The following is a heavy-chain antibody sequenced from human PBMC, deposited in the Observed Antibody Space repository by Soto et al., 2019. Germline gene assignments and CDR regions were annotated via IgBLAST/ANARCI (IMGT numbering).Heavy chain of an antibody. CDR1: GGSFSGYS. Sequence: PSETLSLTCAVYGGSFSGYSWSWIRQPPGKGLEWIGYIYHSGSTYYNPSLKSRVTISVDRSKNQFSLKLSSVTAADTAVYYCARHNYGAGSTYFYYWGQGTLVTVSS. CDR3: ARHNYGAGSTYFYY. D-gene: IGHD3-10*01. J-gene: IGHJ4*02. V-gene: IGHV4-30-2*01. CDR2: IYHSGST.